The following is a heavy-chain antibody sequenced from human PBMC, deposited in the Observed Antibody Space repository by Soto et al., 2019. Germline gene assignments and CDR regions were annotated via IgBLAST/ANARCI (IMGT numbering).Heavy chain of an antibody. J-gene: IGHJ6*03. CDR3: ARGEDYYYYYHMDV. Sequence: QVQLVESGGGVVQPGRSLRLSCAASGFTFSSYGMHWVRQAPGKGLEWVAVIWYDGSNKYYADSVKGRFTISRDNSKNTLYLQMNSLRAEDTAVYYCARGEDYYYYYHMDVWGKGTTVTVSS. CDR2: IWYDGSNK. D-gene: IGHD3-16*01. V-gene: IGHV3-33*01. CDR1: GFTFSSYG.